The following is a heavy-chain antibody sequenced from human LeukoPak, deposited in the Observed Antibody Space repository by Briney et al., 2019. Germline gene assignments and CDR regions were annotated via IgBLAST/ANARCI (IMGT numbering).Heavy chain of an antibody. D-gene: IGHD3-9*01. CDR3: AREDDTLFDY. J-gene: IGHJ4*02. CDR1: GVSISSYY. Sequence: SETLSLTCTVSGVSISSYYWSWIRQPPGKGLEWIGYIYYSGSTNYNPSLKSRVTISVDTSKNQFSLKLSSVTAADTAVYYCAREDDTLFDYWGQGTLVTVSS. CDR2: IYYSGST. V-gene: IGHV4-59*01.